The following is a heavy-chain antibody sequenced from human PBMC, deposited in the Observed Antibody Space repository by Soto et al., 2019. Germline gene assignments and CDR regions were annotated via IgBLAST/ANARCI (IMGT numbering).Heavy chain of an antibody. CDR1: GDSISSSSYY. J-gene: IGHJ4*02. V-gene: IGHV4-39*07. CDR3: ARGTAELSSGRYASFDY. D-gene: IGHD6-19*01. Sequence: PSETLSLTCTVSGDSISSSSYYWVWIRQPPGRGLEWIGSIYHSGSTYYNPSLKSRVTISVDTSRNQFSLKLTSVTAADTAVYYCARGTAELSSGRYASFDYWGLGTLVTVSS. CDR2: IYHSGST.